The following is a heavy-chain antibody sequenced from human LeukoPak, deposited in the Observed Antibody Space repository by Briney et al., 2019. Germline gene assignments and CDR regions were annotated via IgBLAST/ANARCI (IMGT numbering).Heavy chain of an antibody. J-gene: IGHJ4*02. CDR3: AGSYDTSGYFDY. Sequence: GGSLRLSCAASGLTFSSYGMHWVRKAPGKGLEWVAFIWYDGSNKYYADSVKGRLTISRDNSKNTLYLQMNSLRAEDTAVYYCAGSYDTSGYFDYWGQGTLVTVSS. CDR1: GLTFSSYG. CDR2: IWYDGSNK. V-gene: IGHV3-30*02. D-gene: IGHD3-22*01.